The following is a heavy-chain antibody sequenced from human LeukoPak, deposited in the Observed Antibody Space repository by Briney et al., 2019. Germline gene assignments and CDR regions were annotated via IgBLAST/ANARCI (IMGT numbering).Heavy chain of an antibody. V-gene: IGHV1-24*01. Sequence: ASVKVSCKVSGYTLTELSMHWVRQAPGKGLEWMGGFDPEDGETIYAQKFQGRVTMTEDTSTDTAYMELSSLRSEDTAVYYCATVTPAYYGGQGAFDIWGQGTMVTVSS. J-gene: IGHJ3*02. CDR3: ATVTPAYYGGQGAFDI. D-gene: IGHD3-3*01. CDR1: GYTLTELS. CDR2: FDPEDGET.